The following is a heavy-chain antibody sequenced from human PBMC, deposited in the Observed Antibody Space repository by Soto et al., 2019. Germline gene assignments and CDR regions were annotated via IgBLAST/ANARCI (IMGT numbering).Heavy chain of an antibody. CDR2: VYYTGDT. D-gene: IGHD4-17*01. Sequence: QVQLQQSGPRLVKPSENLSLTCTVSSGPDRSHNWGWIRQPPGRGLEWIGYVYYTGDTAYNPSLRSRVSISADTSTNDIFLTLSSVTAADTAVYYCVRQGIDYLHGLVDVWGQGTTVSVSS. V-gene: IGHV4-59*08. J-gene: IGHJ6*02. CDR1: SGPDRSHN. CDR3: VRQGIDYLHGLVDV.